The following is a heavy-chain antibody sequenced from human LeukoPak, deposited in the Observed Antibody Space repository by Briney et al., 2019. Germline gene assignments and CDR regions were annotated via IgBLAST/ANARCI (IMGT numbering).Heavy chain of an antibody. CDR3: AKDRGSSSEGDWFDP. Sequence: PGGSLRLSCAASGFTFSGYAMHWVRQAPGKGLEWVAVISYDGSNKYYADSVKGRFTISRDNSKNTLYLQMNSLRAEDTAVYYCAKDRGSSSEGDWFDPWGQGTLVTVSS. J-gene: IGHJ5*02. V-gene: IGHV3-30*04. CDR2: ISYDGSNK. CDR1: GFTFSGYA. D-gene: IGHD6-6*01.